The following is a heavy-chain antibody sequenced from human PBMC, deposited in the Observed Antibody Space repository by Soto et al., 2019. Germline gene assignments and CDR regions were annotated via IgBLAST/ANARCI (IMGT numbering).Heavy chain of an antibody. Sequence: PGGSLRLSCVASGFTFSSSWMSWVRQAPGKGLEWVANVKQDGSRKYSVDSVKGRFSISRDNARNSLYLQMDSLRVEDTAAYYCARPRGYDTLTGYPYYFDYWGQRTLVTVSS. CDR3: ARPRGYDTLTGYPYYFDY. D-gene: IGHD3-9*01. CDR2: VKQDGSRK. J-gene: IGHJ4*02. V-gene: IGHV3-7*01. CDR1: GFTFSSSW.